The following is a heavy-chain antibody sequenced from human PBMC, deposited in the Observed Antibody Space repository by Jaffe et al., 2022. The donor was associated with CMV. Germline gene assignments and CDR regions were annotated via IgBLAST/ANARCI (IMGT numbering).Heavy chain of an antibody. V-gene: IGHV3-7*01. CDR2: IKQDGSEK. D-gene: IGHD4-4*01. CDR3: ARGGTYSNYADRVVYYYYGMDV. Sequence: EVQLVESGGGLVQPGGSLRLSCAASGFTFSSYWMSWVRQAPGKGLEWVANIKQDGSEKYYVDSVKGRFTISRDNAKNSLYLQMNSLRAEDTAVYYCARGGTYSNYADRVVYYYYGMDVWGQGTTVTVSS. J-gene: IGHJ6*02. CDR1: GFTFSSYW.